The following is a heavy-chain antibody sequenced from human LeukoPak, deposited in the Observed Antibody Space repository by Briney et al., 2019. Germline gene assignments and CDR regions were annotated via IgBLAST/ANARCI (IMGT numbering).Heavy chain of an antibody. CDR1: GFTFDDYG. J-gene: IGHJ6*03. V-gene: IGHV3-20*04. CDR2: IDWSGGGI. CDR3: ARGGGSYGTWYYYMDV. Sequence: PGGSLRLSCAASGFTFDDYGMSWVRQVPGKGLEWVSGIDWSGGGIGYADSVKGRFTISRDNAKNSLYLQMNSLRAEDTAVYYCARGGGSYGTWYYYMDVWGKGTTVTVSS. D-gene: IGHD1-26*01.